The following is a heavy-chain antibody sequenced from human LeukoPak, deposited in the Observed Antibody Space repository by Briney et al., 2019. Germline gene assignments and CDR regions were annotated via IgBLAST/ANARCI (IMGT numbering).Heavy chain of an antibody. CDR3: ARLLSPTAYTTLYYFDY. CDR1: GGSVSSGSYY. V-gene: IGHV4-61*01. J-gene: IGHJ4*02. D-gene: IGHD3-16*01. CDR2: IYHRGNT. Sequence: SETLSLTCTVSGGSVSSGSYYWSWVRQPPGKGLEWIGYIYHRGNTNYNPSLKSRVTISVDMSKNQFSLKLSSVTAADTAVYYCARLLSPTAYTTLYYFDYWGQGTLGTVSS.